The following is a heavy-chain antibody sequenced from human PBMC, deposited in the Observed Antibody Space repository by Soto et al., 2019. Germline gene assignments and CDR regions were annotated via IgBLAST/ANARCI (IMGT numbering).Heavy chain of an antibody. Sequence: QVQLQQWGAGLLKPSETLSLTCAVYGGSFSGYYWSWIRQPPGKGLEWIGEINHSGSTNYNPSLKRRVTTSVDTSKNQFSLKLSSVTAADTAVYCCARGLNIAALRQQLVRGGAFDIWGQGIMVTVSS. CDR2: INHSGST. CDR1: GGSFSGYY. CDR3: ARGLNIAALRQQLVRGGAFDI. V-gene: IGHV4-34*01. J-gene: IGHJ3*02. D-gene: IGHD6-13*01.